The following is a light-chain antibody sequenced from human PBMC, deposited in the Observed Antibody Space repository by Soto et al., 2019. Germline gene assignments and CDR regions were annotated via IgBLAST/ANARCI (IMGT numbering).Light chain of an antibody. CDR3: QQYNNWPPET. Sequence: EIVMTQSPASLSVSPGERATLSCRASQSVSGNLAWYQQTPGQPPRLLIYAATTRAPGVPDRFSGSGSGTDFSLTISSLQSEDFAVYYCQQYNNWPPETFGQGTKLEIK. CDR2: AAT. V-gene: IGKV3-15*01. J-gene: IGKJ2*01. CDR1: QSVSGN.